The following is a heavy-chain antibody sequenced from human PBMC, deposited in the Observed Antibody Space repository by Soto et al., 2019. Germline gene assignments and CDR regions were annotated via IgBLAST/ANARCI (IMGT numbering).Heavy chain of an antibody. CDR3: ARDHGSSWYGALDY. V-gene: IGHV3-33*01. CDR2: IWYDGSNK. CDR1: GFTFSSYG. D-gene: IGHD6-13*01. Sequence: GGSLRLSCAASGFTFSSYGMHWVRQAPGKGLEWVAVIWYDGSNKYYADSVKGRFTISRDNSKNTLYLQMNSLRAEDTAVYYCARDHGSSWYGALDYWGQGTLVTVSS. J-gene: IGHJ4*02.